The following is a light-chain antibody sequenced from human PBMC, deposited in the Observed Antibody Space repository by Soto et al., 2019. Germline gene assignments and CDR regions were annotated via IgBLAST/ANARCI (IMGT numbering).Light chain of an antibody. V-gene: IGKV3-20*01. CDR1: QSVSSSY. CDR3: QQYGSSPQA. J-gene: IGKJ5*01. Sequence: EIVLTQSPGTLSLSPGDTATLSCRASQSVSSSYLAWYQQKPGQAPRLLIYGASSRATGIPDRFSGSGSGTDFTLTISRLEPEDFAVYYCQQYGSSPQAFGQGTRLEI. CDR2: GAS.